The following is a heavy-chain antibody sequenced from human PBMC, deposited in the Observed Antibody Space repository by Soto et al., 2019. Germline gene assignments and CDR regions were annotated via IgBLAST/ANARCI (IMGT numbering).Heavy chain of an antibody. CDR2: INSDGRST. D-gene: IGHD5-12*01. CDR3: AKGYSGYDSAN. Sequence: EVQLVESGGGLVQPGGSLRLSCAASGFTFSSYWMHWVRQAPGKGLVWVSRINSDGRSTTYADSVKGRFTISRDNAKNTLYLQMNSLSAEDTAVYFCAKGYSGYDSANWGQGALVTVSS. CDR1: GFTFSSYW. V-gene: IGHV3-74*01. J-gene: IGHJ4*02.